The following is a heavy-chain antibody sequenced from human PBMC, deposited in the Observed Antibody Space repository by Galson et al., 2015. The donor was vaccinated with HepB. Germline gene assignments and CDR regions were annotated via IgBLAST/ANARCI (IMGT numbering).Heavy chain of an antibody. Sequence: SLRLSCAASGFTFGDYAMSWFRQAPGKGLEWVGFIRSKAYGGTTEYAASVKGRFTISRDDSKSIAYLQMNSLKTEDTAVYYCTSDHYGGNSVNIKGWVYWGQGTLVTVSS. V-gene: IGHV3-49*03. CDR2: IRSKAYGGTT. D-gene: IGHD4-23*01. CDR1: GFTFGDYA. CDR3: TSDHYGGNSVNIKGWVY. J-gene: IGHJ4*02.